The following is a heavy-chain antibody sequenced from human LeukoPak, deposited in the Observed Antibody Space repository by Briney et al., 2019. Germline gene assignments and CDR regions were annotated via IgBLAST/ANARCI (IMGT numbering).Heavy chain of an antibody. J-gene: IGHJ5*01. CDR3: ATHVGSGSWFGS. CDR1: GGSISSTTYY. CDR2: IYYSGSS. D-gene: IGHD1-26*01. V-gene: IGHV4-39*01. Sequence: SETLSLTCTVSGGSISSTTYYWGWIRRPPGKGLEWIVSIYYSGSSYYNPSLKSRVTISVDTSRNQFSLKLRSVTAADTAVYYCATHVGSGSWFGSWGQGTLVTVSS.